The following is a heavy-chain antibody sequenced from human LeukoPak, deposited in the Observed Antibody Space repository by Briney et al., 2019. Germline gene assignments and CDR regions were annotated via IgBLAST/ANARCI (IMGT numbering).Heavy chain of an antibody. Sequence: SCAASGFTFSSYAISWVRQAPGQGLEWMGGIIPIFGTANYAQKFQGRVTITADESTSTAYMELSSLRSEDTAVYYCARGAVAARPPVYYFDYWGQGTLVTVSS. CDR1: GFTFSSYA. CDR2: IIPIFGTA. V-gene: IGHV1-69*01. CDR3: ARGAVAARPPVYYFDY. J-gene: IGHJ4*02. D-gene: IGHD6-6*01.